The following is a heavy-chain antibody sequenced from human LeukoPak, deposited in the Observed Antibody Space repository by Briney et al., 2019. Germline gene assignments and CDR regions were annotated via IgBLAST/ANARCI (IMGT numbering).Heavy chain of an antibody. CDR2: ISSSSSYI. J-gene: IGHJ5*02. CDR3: AGGATYYDFWSGLNLFDP. CDR1: GFTFSSYS. Sequence: GGSLRLSCAASGFTFSSYSMNWVRQAPGKGLEWVSSISSSSSYIYYADSVKGRFTISRDNAKNSLYLQMNSLRAEDTAVYYCAGGATYYDFWSGLNLFDPWGQGTLVTVSS. D-gene: IGHD3-3*01. V-gene: IGHV3-21*01.